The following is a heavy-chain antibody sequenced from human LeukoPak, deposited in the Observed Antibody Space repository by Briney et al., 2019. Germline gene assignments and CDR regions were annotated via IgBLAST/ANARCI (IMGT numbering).Heavy chain of an antibody. V-gene: IGHV4-31*03. Sequence: SETLSLTCTVSGGSISSGGYYWSWIRQHPGKGLEWIGYIYYSGSTYYNPSLKSRVTISVDTSKNQFSLKLSSVTAADTAVYYCARVCGSGSYYSPQYYYYMDVWGKGTTVTVSS. D-gene: IGHD3-10*01. CDR3: ARVCGSGSYYSPQYYYYMDV. J-gene: IGHJ6*03. CDR1: GGSISSGGYY. CDR2: IYYSGST.